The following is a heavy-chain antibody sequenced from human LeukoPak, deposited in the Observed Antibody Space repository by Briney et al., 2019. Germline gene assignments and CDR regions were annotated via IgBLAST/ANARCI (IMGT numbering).Heavy chain of an antibody. J-gene: IGHJ5*02. CDR2: IRSKAYGGTT. D-gene: IGHD5-18*01. CDR1: GFTFGDYA. CDR3: TRVQLWLLGAAWFDP. Sequence: GGSLRLSCTASGFTFGDYAMSWVRQAPGKGLEWVGFIRSKAYGGTTEYAASVKGRFTISRDDSKSIAYLQMNSLKTEDTAVYYCTRVQLWLLGAAWFDPWGQGTLVTVSS. V-gene: IGHV3-49*04.